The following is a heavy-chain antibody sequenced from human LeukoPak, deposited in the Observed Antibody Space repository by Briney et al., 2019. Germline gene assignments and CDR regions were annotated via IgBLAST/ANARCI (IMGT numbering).Heavy chain of an antibody. CDR3: AREWRDGYNQGWYFDL. Sequence: GGSLRLSCAASGFTFSSYSMNWVRQAPGKGLEWVSSISSSSSYIYYADSVEGRFTISRDNAKNSLYLQMNSLRAEDTAVYYCAREWRDGYNQGWYFDLWGRGTLVTVSS. V-gene: IGHV3-21*01. CDR2: ISSSSSYI. D-gene: IGHD5-24*01. CDR1: GFTFSSYS. J-gene: IGHJ2*01.